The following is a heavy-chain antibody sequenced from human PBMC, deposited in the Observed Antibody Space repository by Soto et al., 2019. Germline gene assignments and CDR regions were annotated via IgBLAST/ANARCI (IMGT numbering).Heavy chain of an antibody. CDR2: IYYSGST. CDR3: ARHGSAPDY. J-gene: IGHJ4*02. V-gene: IGHV4-39*01. CDR1: GGSISSSSYY. Sequence: SETLSLTCTVSGGSISSSSYYWGWIRQPPGKGLEWIGSIYYSGSTYYNPSLKSRVTISVDTSKNQFSLKLSSVTAADTAVYYCARHGSAPDYWGQGTLVTVSS.